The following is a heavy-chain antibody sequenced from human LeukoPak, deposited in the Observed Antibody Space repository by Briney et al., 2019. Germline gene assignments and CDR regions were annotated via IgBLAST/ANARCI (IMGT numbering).Heavy chain of an antibody. CDR3: AKSLYDCSGYYLFDY. Sequence: GRSLRLSCAASGFTFSSYGMHWVRQALGKGLEWVAVIWYDGSNKYADSVKGRFTISRDNSKNTLYLQMNSLRAEDTAVYYCAKSLYDCSGYYLFDYWGQGTLVTVSS. J-gene: IGHJ4*02. D-gene: IGHD3-22*01. V-gene: IGHV3-33*06. CDR1: GFTFSSYG. CDR2: IWYDGSNK.